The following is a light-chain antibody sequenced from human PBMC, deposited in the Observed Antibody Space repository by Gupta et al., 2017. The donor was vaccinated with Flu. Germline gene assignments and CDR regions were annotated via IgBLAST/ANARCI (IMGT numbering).Light chain of an antibody. CDR1: ALSKKY. CDR3: QSTDTNGPYRM. J-gene: IGLJ3*02. Sequence: SSELTQPPPVSVSPGPKAHIPYPGDALSKKYVYWYQQKTGQAPVLLIRRDNERPSGIPERFSGSSSGTTVTLTISGVQAEDEADYYCQSTDTNGPYRMFGGGTKLTVL. CDR2: RDN. V-gene: IGLV3-25*02.